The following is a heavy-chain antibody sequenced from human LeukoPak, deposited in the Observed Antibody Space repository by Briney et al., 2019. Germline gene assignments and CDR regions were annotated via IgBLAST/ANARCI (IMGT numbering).Heavy chain of an antibody. D-gene: IGHD6-19*01. Sequence: GGSLRLSCAASGFTFSSYSMTWVRQAPGKGLEWVSSISSSSSYKYYADSVRGRFTISRDNAKNSLYLQMNSLRAEDTAVYYCARGYTSGIAVAGIVFDYWGQGTLVTVSS. CDR3: ARGYTSGIAVAGIVFDY. CDR1: GFTFSSYS. J-gene: IGHJ4*02. V-gene: IGHV3-21*01. CDR2: ISSSSSYK.